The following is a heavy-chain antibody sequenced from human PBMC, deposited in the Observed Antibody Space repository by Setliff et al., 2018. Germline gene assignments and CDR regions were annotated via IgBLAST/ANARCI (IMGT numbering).Heavy chain of an antibody. Sequence: SETLSLTCAVYGDSFSDYYWSWIRQPPGKGLEWIGYIYHNGNTNFNPSLKTRVTMSVDTSKNQFALNLKSVTAADTAVYYCVRDRTAYSYGLDVWGQGTTVTVSS. CDR3: VRDRTAYSYGLDV. V-gene: IGHV4-59*01. CDR2: IYHNGNT. CDR1: GDSFSDYY. J-gene: IGHJ6*02. D-gene: IGHD5-18*01.